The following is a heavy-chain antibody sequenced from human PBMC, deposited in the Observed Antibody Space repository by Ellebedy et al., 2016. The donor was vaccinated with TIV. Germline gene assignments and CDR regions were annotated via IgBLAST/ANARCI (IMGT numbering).Heavy chain of an antibody. V-gene: IGHV3-33*01. D-gene: IGHD3-22*01. Sequence: GESLKISCVASGFTFRSYGMHWVRQAPDKGLEWVAVIWYDGDNTFYVDSVKGRFTISRDNSKNTLYLQMSSLRADDTAIYYCARDKSPTMIAFDFWGQGTLVTVSS. J-gene: IGHJ4*02. CDR1: GFTFRSYG. CDR3: ARDKSPTMIAFDF. CDR2: IWYDGDNT.